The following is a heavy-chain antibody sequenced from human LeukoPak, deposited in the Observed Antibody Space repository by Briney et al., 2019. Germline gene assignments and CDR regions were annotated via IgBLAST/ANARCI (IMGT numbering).Heavy chain of an antibody. D-gene: IGHD2-2*01. Sequence: PGGSLRLSCAASGFTFSSYAMHWVRQAPGKGLEWVAVISYDGSNKYYADSVKGRFTISRDNSKNTLYLQMSSLRAEDTAVYYCARGVYQPTYCSSTSCYYYYYGMDVWGQGTTVTVSS. CDR1: GFTFSSYA. V-gene: IGHV3-30-3*01. CDR3: ARGVYQPTYCSSTSCYYYYYGMDV. CDR2: ISYDGSNK. J-gene: IGHJ6*02.